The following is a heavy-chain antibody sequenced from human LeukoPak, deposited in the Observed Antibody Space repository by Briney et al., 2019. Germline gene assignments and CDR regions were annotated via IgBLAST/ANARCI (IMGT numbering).Heavy chain of an antibody. Sequence: SVKVSCKASGGTFSSYAISWVRQAPGQGLEWMGRIIPILGIANYAQKFQGRVTITADKSTSTAYMELSSLRSEDTAVYYCATDLVVAATRQVDYWGQGTLVTVSS. CDR1: GGTFSSYA. V-gene: IGHV1-69*04. D-gene: IGHD2-15*01. J-gene: IGHJ4*02. CDR2: IIPILGIA. CDR3: ATDLVVAATRQVDY.